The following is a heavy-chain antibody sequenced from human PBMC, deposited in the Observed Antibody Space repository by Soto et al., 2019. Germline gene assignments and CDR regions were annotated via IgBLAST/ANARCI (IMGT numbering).Heavy chain of an antibody. D-gene: IGHD2-15*01. CDR3: ARDASQKAGYVFDY. Sequence: PSETLSLTCTVSGGSISSYYWSWIRQPPGKGLEWIGYIYNSGSTNYNPSLKSRVTISVDTSKNQFSLKLSSVTAADTAVYYCARDASQKAGYVFDYWGQGTLVTVSS. CDR1: GGSISSYY. J-gene: IGHJ4*02. CDR2: IYNSGST. V-gene: IGHV4-59*01.